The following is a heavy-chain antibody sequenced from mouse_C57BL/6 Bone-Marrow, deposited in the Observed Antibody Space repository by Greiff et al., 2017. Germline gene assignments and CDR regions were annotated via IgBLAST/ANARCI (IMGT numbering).Heavy chain of an antibody. CDR1: DSEVFPIAY. D-gene: IGHD1-1*01. CDR3: AREDYYYGSSYDWYFDV. V-gene: IGHV15-2*01. J-gene: IGHJ1*03. Sequence: QVQLKQSGSELRSPGSSVKLSCKDFDSEVFPIAYMSWVRQKPGHGFEWIGGILPSIGRTIYGAKFEDKATLDADTLSNTAYLELNSLTSEDSAIYYCAREDYYYGSSYDWYFDVWGTGTTVTVSS. CDR2: ILPSIGRT.